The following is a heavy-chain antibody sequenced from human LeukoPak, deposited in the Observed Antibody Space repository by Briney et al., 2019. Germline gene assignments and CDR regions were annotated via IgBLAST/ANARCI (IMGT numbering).Heavy chain of an antibody. D-gene: IGHD4-23*01. CDR3: ARDNQLRGSPGAFDY. Sequence: SVKVSCKASGGTFSSYAISWVRQAPGQGLEWMGGIIPIFGTANYAQKFQGRVTITADESTSTAYMELSSLRSEDTAVYYCARDNQLRGSPGAFDYWGQGTLVTVSS. CDR2: IIPIFGTA. J-gene: IGHJ4*02. CDR1: GGTFSSYA. V-gene: IGHV1-69*13.